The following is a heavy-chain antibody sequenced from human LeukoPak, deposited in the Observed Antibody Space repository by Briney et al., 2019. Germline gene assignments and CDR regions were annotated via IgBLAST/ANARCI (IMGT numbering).Heavy chain of an antibody. Sequence: GGSLRLSCAASGSTFSSYGMHWIRQAPGKGLEWVAFIRNDGSIIYNADSVKGRFTISRDNSKNTLYLQMNSLRADDTAAYYCAKDTPLCYFDYWGQGTLVTVSS. V-gene: IGHV3-30*02. D-gene: IGHD3-16*01. J-gene: IGHJ4*02. CDR2: IRNDGSII. CDR3: AKDTPLCYFDY. CDR1: GSTFSSYG.